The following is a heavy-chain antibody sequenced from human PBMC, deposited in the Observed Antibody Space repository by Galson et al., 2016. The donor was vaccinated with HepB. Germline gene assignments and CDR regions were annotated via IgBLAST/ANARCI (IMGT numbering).Heavy chain of an antibody. CDR2: INSDGSRT. CDR3: ARAPIMLWPGYYYYGLDV. D-gene: IGHD2-21*01. Sequence: SLRLSCAASGFSFNNYWMHWVRQTPGKGLVWVSRINSDGSRTSYADSMKGRFTISRDNAKNTLYLQMNSLRADDTAVYYCARAPIMLWPGYYYYGLDVWGQGTTVTVSS. CDR1: GFSFNNYW. J-gene: IGHJ6*02. V-gene: IGHV3-74*01.